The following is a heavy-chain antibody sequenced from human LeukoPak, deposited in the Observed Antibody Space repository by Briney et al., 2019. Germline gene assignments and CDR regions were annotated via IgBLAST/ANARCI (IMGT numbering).Heavy chain of an antibody. Sequence: GGSLRLSCAASGFTFSGYGMSWVRQAPGKRLKWVSAISGSGGSTYYADSVKGRITISRDNSKNTLYLQMNGLRAEDTAVYYCAKGVGYCSGGSCQQFDYWGQGTLVTVSS. V-gene: IGHV3-23*01. CDR1: GFTFSGYG. CDR2: ISGSGGST. CDR3: AKGVGYCSGGSCQQFDY. J-gene: IGHJ4*02. D-gene: IGHD2-15*01.